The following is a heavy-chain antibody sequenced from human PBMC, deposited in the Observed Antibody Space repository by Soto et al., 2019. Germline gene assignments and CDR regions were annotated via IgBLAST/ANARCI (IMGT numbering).Heavy chain of an antibody. CDR2: IYPGDSDT. V-gene: IGHV5-51*01. D-gene: IGHD2-8*01. Sequence: GESLKISCKGSGYSFSSSWIGWVRQMPGKGLEWMGIIYPGDSDTRYSPSFQGQVTISADKSISTAYLQWSSLKASDTAMYYCARHTKLYTNTYYFDYWGQGTQVTVSS. CDR3: ARHTKLYTNTYYFDY. J-gene: IGHJ4*02. CDR1: GYSFSSSW.